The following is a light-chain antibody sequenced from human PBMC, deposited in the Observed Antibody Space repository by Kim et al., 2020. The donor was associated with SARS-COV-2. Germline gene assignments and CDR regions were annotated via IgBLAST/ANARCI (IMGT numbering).Light chain of an antibody. CDR3: QVWDSSSEHRV. V-gene: IGLV3-21*04. Sequence: APGKTARISCGGNNIGSKSVHWYQQKPGQAPVLVIYYDSDRPSGIPERFSGSNSGNTATLTISRVEAGDEGDYYCQVWDSSSEHRVFGGGTQLTVL. CDR2: YDS. CDR1: NIGSKS. J-gene: IGLJ3*02.